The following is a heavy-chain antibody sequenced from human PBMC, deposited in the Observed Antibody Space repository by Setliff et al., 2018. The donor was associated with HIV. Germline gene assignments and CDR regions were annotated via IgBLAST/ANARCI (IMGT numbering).Heavy chain of an antibody. V-gene: IGHV4-39*07. CDR1: GGFIKNSNYY. CDR3: ARGPIKGYGPFDS. J-gene: IGHJ4*02. D-gene: IGHD2-15*01. CDR2: IHYNGNT. Sequence: SETLSLTCTVYGGFIKNSNYYWGWIRQPPGKGLEWIGNIHYNGNTFYNQSLQSRVTISLDTSKNQFSLKLSSVTAADTAVYYCARGPIKGYGPFDSWGPGTLVTVSS.